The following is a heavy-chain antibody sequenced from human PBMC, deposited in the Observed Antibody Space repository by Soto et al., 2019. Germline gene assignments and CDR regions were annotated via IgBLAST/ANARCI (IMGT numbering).Heavy chain of an antibody. CDR2: TSYHGSNK. CDR1: GFSFRNNG. Sequence: GGYLRLSCATSGFSFRNNGMEWVRQAPGKGMEWVALTSYHGSNKYYADSVKGRFTISGDNSKTTLYLQVNSLGAEDTAVYYCARDPQGSYCYIDYWGQGNPVTVSS. J-gene: IGHJ4*02. D-gene: IGHD3-10*01. CDR3: ARDPQGSYCYIDY. V-gene: IGHV3-30*03.